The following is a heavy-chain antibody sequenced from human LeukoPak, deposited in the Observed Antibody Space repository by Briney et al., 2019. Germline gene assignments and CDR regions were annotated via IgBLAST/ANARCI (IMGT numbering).Heavy chain of an antibody. CDR1: GFTFDDYA. J-gene: IGHJ4*02. CDR3: AKGAGGIAVAGTGGSYFDY. D-gene: IGHD6-19*01. CDR2: ISWNSGSI. V-gene: IGHV3-9*03. Sequence: PGGSLRLSCAASGFTFDDYAMHWVRRAPGKGLEWVSGISWNSGSIGYADSVKGRFTISRDNAKNSLYLQMNSLRAEDMALYYCAKGAGGIAVAGTGGSYFDYWRQGTLVTVSS.